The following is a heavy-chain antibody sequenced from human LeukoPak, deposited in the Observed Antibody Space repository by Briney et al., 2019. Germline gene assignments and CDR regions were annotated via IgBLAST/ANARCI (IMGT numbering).Heavy chain of an antibody. D-gene: IGHD6-13*01. J-gene: IGHJ2*01. V-gene: IGHV4-59*01. CDR1: GGSIRSYY. CDR2: IYYSGST. CDR3: ARVYYSNSYDYWYFDL. Sequence: SETLSLTCTVSGGSIRSYYWSWIRQPPGKGLEWIAYIYYSGSTNYNPSLKSRVTISADTSKNQFSLKLSSVTAADTAVYYCARVYYSNSYDYWYFDLWGRGTLVTVSS.